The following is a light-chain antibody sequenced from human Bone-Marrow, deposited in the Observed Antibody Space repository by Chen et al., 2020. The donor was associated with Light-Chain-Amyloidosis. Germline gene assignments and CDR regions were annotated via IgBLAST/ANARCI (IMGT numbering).Light chain of an antibody. V-gene: IGLV1-51*01. Sequence: QSVLTQPPSVSAAPGQKVTISCSGSRSNIGNNYVSWYQQLPGTAPKLLIYDNSKRPSGIPDRFSGSKSGTSATLGITGLQTGDEADYYCGTWDSSLSAPWVFDGGTKLTVL. CDR3: GTWDSSLSAPWV. J-gene: IGLJ3*02. CDR1: RSNIGNNY. CDR2: DNS.